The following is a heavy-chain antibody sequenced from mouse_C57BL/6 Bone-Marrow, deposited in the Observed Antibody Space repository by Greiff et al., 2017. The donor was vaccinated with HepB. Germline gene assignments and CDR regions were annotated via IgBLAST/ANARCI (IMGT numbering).Heavy chain of an antibody. Sequence: VKLVESGAELMKPGASVKLSCKATGYTFTGYWIEWVKQRPGHGLEWIGEILPGSGSTNYNEKFKGKATFTADTSSNTAYMQLSSLTTEDSAIYYCARPYYYGSSYPYYYAMDYWGQGTSVTVSS. D-gene: IGHD1-1*01. J-gene: IGHJ4*01. CDR3: ARPYYYGSSYPYYYAMDY. CDR1: GYTFTGYW. CDR2: ILPGSGST. V-gene: IGHV1-9*01.